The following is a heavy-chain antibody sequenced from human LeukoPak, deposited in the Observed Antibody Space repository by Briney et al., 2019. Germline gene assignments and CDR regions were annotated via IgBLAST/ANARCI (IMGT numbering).Heavy chain of an antibody. CDR1: GYSFTSYW. J-gene: IGHJ4*02. Sequence: GESLKISRKGSGYSFTSYWIGWVRQMPGKGLEWMGIIYPGDSDTRYSPSFQGQVTISADKSISTAYLQWSSLKASDTAMYYCARHVYYYDSSGYYQWVYYFDYWGQGTLVTVSS. CDR3: ARHVYYYDSSGYYQWVYYFDY. V-gene: IGHV5-51*01. CDR2: IYPGDSDT. D-gene: IGHD3-22*01.